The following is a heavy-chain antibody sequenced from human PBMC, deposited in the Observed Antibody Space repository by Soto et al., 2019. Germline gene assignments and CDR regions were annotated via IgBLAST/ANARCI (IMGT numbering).Heavy chain of an antibody. V-gene: IGHV1-69*06. Sequence: ASVKVSCKVSGSRFSNYVISWVRQAPGHGLEWLGRIIPIFNSTKYAQSFQGRVTITADKSTSTASLELSSLRSDDTAVYYCAREGRGKKAGYNGLVSLGYWGQGTLVTV. CDR2: IIPIFNST. J-gene: IGHJ4*02. CDR1: GSRFSNYV. D-gene: IGHD2-2*02. CDR3: AREGRGKKAGYNGLVSLGY.